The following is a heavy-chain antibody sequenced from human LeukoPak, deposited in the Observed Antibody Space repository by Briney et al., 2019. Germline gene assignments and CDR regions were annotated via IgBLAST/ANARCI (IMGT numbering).Heavy chain of an antibody. V-gene: IGHV4-59*01. CDR2: IYYSGST. Sequence: SETLSLTCTVPGGSISSYYWSWIRQPPGKGLEWIGYIYYSGSTNYNPSLKSRVTTSVDTSKNQFSLKLSSVTAADTAVYYCARAMKQFRDDAFDIWGQGTMVTVSS. D-gene: IGHD3-10*01. CDR3: ARAMKQFRDDAFDI. J-gene: IGHJ3*02. CDR1: GGSISSYY.